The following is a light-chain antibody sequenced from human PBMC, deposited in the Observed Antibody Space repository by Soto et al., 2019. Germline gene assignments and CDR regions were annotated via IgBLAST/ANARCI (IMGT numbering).Light chain of an antibody. CDR2: GAS. CDR3: QHYGSSPF. CDR1: QSVSSSY. V-gene: IGKV3-20*01. J-gene: IGKJ5*01. Sequence: EIVLTQSPGIMYLSPGERATLSCRASQSVSSSYLAWYQQKPGQAPRLLIYGASTRATGIPDRFSGSGSGTDFTLTISRLEPEDFAVYYCQHYGSSPFFGQGTRLEIK.